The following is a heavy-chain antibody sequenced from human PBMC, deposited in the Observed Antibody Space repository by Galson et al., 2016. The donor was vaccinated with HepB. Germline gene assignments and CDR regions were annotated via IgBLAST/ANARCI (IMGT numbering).Heavy chain of an antibody. CDR3: ARSTSDSSTWYVNYYYGMDV. CDR1: GFTFNTYS. D-gene: IGHD6-13*01. CDR2: ISYDGSDK. V-gene: IGHV3-30-3*01. J-gene: IGHJ6*02. Sequence: SLRLSCAASGFTFNTYSIHWVRQAPGKGLEWVAVISYDGSDKAYADSVKGRFTISRDNSKNMLYLQMNSLRNEDTAVYYCARSTSDSSTWYVNYYYGMDVWGQGTTVTVSS.